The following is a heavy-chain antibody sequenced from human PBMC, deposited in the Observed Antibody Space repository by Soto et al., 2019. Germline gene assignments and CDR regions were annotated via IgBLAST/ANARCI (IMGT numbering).Heavy chain of an antibody. D-gene: IGHD6-19*01. V-gene: IGHV1-2*02. Sequence: ASVKVSCKASGYTFTGYYMHWVRQAPGQGLEWMGWINPNSGGTNYAQKFQGRVTMTRDTSISTAYMELSRLRSDDTAVYYCASTHSGGWYRYFQHWGQGTLVTVSS. J-gene: IGHJ1*01. CDR2: INPNSGGT. CDR1: GYTFTGYY. CDR3: ASTHSGGWYRYFQH.